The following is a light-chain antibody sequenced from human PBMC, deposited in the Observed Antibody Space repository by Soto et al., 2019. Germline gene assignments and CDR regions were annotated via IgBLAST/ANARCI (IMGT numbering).Light chain of an antibody. Sequence: QAALTPPPSPSGAPGPSVTLLFPGNKNDHGVYDFVSWYQHHPGKAPRLIIYEVVQRPSGVPDRFSGSKSGNTASLTVSGLQAADEADYFCKSYAGSNTYVFGSGTKVTVL. CDR3: KSYAGSNTYV. V-gene: IGLV2-8*01. CDR2: EVV. CDR1: KNDHGVYDF. J-gene: IGLJ1*01.